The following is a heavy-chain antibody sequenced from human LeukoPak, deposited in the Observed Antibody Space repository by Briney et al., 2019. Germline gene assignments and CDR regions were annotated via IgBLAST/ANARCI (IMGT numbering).Heavy chain of an antibody. CDR3: AREAVGYYYYMDV. D-gene: IGHD4-23*01. V-gene: IGHV1-69*01. CDR2: IIPIFGTA. J-gene: IGHJ6*03. Sequence: SVTVSFKASGGTFSSYAISWVRQAPGQGLEWMGGIIPIFGTANYAQKFQGRVTITADESTSTAYMELSSLRSEDTAVYYCAREAVGYYYYMDVWGKGTTVTISS. CDR1: GGTFSSYA.